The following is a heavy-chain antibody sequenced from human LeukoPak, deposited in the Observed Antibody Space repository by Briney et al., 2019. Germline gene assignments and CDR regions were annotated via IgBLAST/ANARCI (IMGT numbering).Heavy chain of an antibody. CDR3: ARTPRWELADFDY. J-gene: IGHJ4*02. Sequence: ASVKVSCKASGGTFSSYAISWVRQAPGQGLEWMGGIIPIFGTANYAQKFQGRVTITADESTSTAYMELSSLRSEDTAVYYCARTPRWELADFDYWGQGTLVTVFS. CDR1: GGTFSSYA. CDR2: IIPIFGTA. V-gene: IGHV1-69*13. D-gene: IGHD1-26*01.